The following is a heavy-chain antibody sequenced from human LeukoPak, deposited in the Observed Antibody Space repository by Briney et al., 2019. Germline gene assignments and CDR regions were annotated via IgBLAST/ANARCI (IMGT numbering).Heavy chain of an antibody. J-gene: IGHJ5*02. CDR3: ARDQLAGALNNWLDP. CDR2: ISYNGNNQ. D-gene: IGHD6-13*01. V-gene: IGHV3-30-3*01. CDR1: GFTFNTYT. Sequence: GSLRLSCAASGFTFNTYTMHWVRQAPGKGLEWLAVISYNGNNQYYPDSLKGRFTISRDDSKDTLYLQMNSLRPEDTAVYYCARDQLAGALNNWLDPWGQGALVTVSS.